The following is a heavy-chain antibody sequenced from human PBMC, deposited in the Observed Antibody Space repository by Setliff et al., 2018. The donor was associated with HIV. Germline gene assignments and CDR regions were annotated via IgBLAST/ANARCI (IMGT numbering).Heavy chain of an antibody. J-gene: IGHJ4*02. CDR3: ARGYCSSTSCYGIYYFDN. D-gene: IGHD2-2*01. CDR2: IRAYNGNT. CDR1: GYTFTSYG. V-gene: IGHV1-18*01. Sequence: AASKVSCKASGYTFTSYGISWVRQATGQGLEWMGWIRAYNGNTNYAQKLHGSVTMTTDTSTSTAYMELRSLRSDDTAVYYCARGYCSSTSCYGIYYFDNWGQGTPVTVSS.